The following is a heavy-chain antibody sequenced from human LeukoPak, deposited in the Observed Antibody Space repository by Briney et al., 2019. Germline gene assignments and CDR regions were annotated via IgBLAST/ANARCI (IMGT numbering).Heavy chain of an antibody. CDR1: GFTFSSYW. D-gene: IGHD2/OR15-2a*01. V-gene: IGHV3-7*01. CDR2: IKEDGSEK. Sequence: GGSLRLSCAASGFTFSSYWMSWVRQAPGKGLEWVANIKEDGSEKYYADSVKGRFTISRDNSKNTLYLQMNSLRAEDTAVYYCARSVAFYYFDYWGQGTLVTVSS. J-gene: IGHJ4*02. CDR3: ARSVAFYYFDY.